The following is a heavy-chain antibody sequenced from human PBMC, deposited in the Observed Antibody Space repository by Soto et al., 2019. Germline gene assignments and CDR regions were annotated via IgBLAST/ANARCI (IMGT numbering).Heavy chain of an antibody. CDR2: IKSKTDGGTT. CDR1: GFTFSNAW. V-gene: IGHV3-15*01. CDR3: TTGSEVPAAILFDYYYGMDV. J-gene: IGHJ6*02. Sequence: GGSLRLSCAASGFTFSNAWMSWVRQAPGKGLEGVGRIKSKTDGGTTDYAAPVKGRFTISRDDSKNTLYLQMNSLKTEDTAVYYCTTGSEVPAAILFDYYYGMDVWGQGTTVTVSS. D-gene: IGHD2-2*02.